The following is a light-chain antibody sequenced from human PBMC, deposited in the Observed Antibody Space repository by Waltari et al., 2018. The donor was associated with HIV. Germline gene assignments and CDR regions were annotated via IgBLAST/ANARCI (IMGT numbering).Light chain of an antibody. V-gene: IGKV3-15*01. CDR2: VAF. J-gene: IGKJ2*01. CDR1: QSIRNN. CDR3: QQYNDWPLMFT. Sequence: EIVMTQSPAILSVSPGERATLSCRADQSIRNNVAWYQQKPGQAPRLLIYVAFTRATDIPARFSGSVSGTDFTLTISSLQSEDFAVYYCQQYNDWPLMFTFGQGTKLDI.